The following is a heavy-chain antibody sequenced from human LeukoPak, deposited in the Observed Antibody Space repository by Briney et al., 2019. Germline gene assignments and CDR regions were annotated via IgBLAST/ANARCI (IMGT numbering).Heavy chain of an antibody. CDR2: ISGSGGST. CDR3: ARDLRGYYDSSGYYYEMVYFDY. D-gene: IGHD3-22*01. J-gene: IGHJ4*02. Sequence: GGSLRLSCAASGFTFSNYAMSWVRQAPGKGLEWVSTISGSGGSTYYADSVKGQFTISRDNSKNTLYLQMNSLRAEDTAVYYCARDLRGYYDSSGYYYEMVYFDYWGQGTLVTVSS. CDR1: GFTFSNYA. V-gene: IGHV3-23*01.